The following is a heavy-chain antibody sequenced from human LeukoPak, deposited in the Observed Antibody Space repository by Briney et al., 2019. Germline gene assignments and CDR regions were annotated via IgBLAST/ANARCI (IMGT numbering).Heavy chain of an antibody. D-gene: IGHD3-22*01. V-gene: IGHV3-23*01. Sequence: GGSLRLSCAASGFTFSSYDMNWVRQAPGKGLEWVSRISASGGSTYYADSVKGRFTISRDNTKNTLYLQMNSLRAEDTAVYYCAKYLSGFFDYWGQGTLVTVSS. CDR1: GFTFSSYD. J-gene: IGHJ4*02. CDR2: ISASGGST. CDR3: AKYLSGFFDY.